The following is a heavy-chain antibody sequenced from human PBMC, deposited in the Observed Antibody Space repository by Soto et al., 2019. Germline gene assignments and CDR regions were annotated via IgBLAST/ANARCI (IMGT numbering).Heavy chain of an antibody. CDR2: IWYDGSNK. V-gene: IGHV3-33*01. D-gene: IGHD2-15*01. Sequence: QVQLVESGGGVVQPVRSLRLSCAASGFTFSSYGMHWVRQAPGKGLEWVAVIWYDGSNKYYADSVKGRFTISRDNSKNTLYLQMNSLRAEDTAVYYCASEYCSGGRCYYYGMDVWGQGTTVTVSS. CDR1: GFTFSSYG. CDR3: ASEYCSGGRCYYYGMDV. J-gene: IGHJ6*02.